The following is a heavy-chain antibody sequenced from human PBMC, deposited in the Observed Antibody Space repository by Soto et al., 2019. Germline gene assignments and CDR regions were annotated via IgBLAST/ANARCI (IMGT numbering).Heavy chain of an antibody. CDR1: GLTFSSDA. D-gene: IGHD3-3*02. V-gene: IGHV3-23*01. J-gene: IGHJ3*02. Sequence: PGGSLRLPCAPRGLTFSSDAMHWVPQAPGQGLEWVESSSANGGSRGGTYYADSVKGRFTISRDNSKNTLYLQVDSLTGADTAVYFCASAKALLVATLDIWGQGTMVTVSS. CDR3: ASAKALLVATLDI. CDR2: SSANGGSRGGT.